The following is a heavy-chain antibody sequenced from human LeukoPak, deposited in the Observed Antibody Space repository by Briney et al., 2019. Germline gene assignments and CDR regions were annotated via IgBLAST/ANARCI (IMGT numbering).Heavy chain of an antibody. CDR1: GGSFSGYY. J-gene: IGHJ3*02. D-gene: IGHD3-22*01. Sequence: PSETLSLTCAVYGGSFSGYYWSWIRQPPGKGLEWIGEINHSGSTNYNPSLKSRVTISVDTSKNQFSLKLSSVTAADTAVYYCARAPGLITMIVVPNAFDIWGQGTMVTVSS. CDR3: ARAPGLITMIVVPNAFDI. CDR2: INHSGST. V-gene: IGHV4-34*01.